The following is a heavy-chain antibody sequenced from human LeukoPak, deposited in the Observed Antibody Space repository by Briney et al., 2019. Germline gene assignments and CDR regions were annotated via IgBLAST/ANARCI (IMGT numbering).Heavy chain of an antibody. V-gene: IGHV4-28*01. D-gene: IGHD5-18*01. CDR1: GYSISSTNW. Sequence: SDTLSLTCFVSGYSISSTNWWGWIRQPPGKGLEWIGYIYYSGRTYHNPSIKSRVTMSVDTTKNQYPLKVSSVTAVETAVYYCARTAVDTGTYFDYWGQGTLVTVSS. J-gene: IGHJ4*02. CDR2: IYYSGRT. CDR3: ARTAVDTGTYFDY.